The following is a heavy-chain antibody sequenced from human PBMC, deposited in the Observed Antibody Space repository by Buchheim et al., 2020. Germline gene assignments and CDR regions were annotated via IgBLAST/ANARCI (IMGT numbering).Heavy chain of an antibody. CDR1: GFTFSSYS. D-gene: IGHD3-3*01. CDR3: AREIDVWSGYYSIGGMDV. J-gene: IGHJ6*02. Sequence: EVQLVESGGGLVQPGGSLRLSCAASGFTFSSYSMNWVRQAPGKGLEWVSYISSSSSTIYYADSAKGRFTISRDNAKNSLYLQMDSLRDEDTAVYYCAREIDVWSGYYSIGGMDVWGQGTT. V-gene: IGHV3-48*02. CDR2: ISSSSSTI.